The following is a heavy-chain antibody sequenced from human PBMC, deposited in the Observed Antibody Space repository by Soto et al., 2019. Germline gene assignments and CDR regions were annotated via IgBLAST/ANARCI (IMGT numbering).Heavy chain of an antibody. CDR1: CGSFSGYY. CDR3: ARGFYMVVTAIAGSLGNYYYYGMDV. V-gene: IGHV4-34*01. CDR2: INHSGST. J-gene: IGHJ6*02. Sequence: SETLSLTCAFYCGSFSGYYWSWIRQPPGKGLEWIGEINHSGSTNYNPSLKSRVTISVDTSKNQFSLKLSSVTAADTAVYYCARGFYMVVTAIAGSLGNYYYYGMDVWGQGTTVTVSS. D-gene: IGHD2-21*02.